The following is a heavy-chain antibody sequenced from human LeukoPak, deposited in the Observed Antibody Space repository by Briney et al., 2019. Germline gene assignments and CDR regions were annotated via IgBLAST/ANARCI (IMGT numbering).Heavy chain of an antibody. J-gene: IGHJ3*02. Sequence: ASVKVSCKASGGTFSSYAISWVRQAPGQGLEWMGGIIPIFGTANYAQKFQGRVTITADESTSTAYMELSSLRSEDTAVYYCAREKPTISSSHSDDAFDIWGQGTMVTVSS. CDR1: GGTFSSYA. D-gene: IGHD6-6*01. CDR3: AREKPTISSSHSDDAFDI. V-gene: IGHV1-69*13. CDR2: IIPIFGTA.